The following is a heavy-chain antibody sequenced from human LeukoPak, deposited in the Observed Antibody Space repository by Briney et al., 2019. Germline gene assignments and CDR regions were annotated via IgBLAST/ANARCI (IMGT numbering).Heavy chain of an antibody. CDR1: GFTFSSYA. Sequence: PGGSLRLSCAASGFTFSSYAMSWVRQAPGKGLEWVSAISGSGGSTYYAYSVKGRFTISRDNSKNTLYLQMNSLRAEDTAVYYCAKRANTEKSSVLMVYAINGYYFDYWGQGALVTVSS. J-gene: IGHJ4*02. CDR3: AKRANTEKSSVLMVYAINGYYFDY. V-gene: IGHV3-23*01. D-gene: IGHD2-8*01. CDR2: ISGSGGST.